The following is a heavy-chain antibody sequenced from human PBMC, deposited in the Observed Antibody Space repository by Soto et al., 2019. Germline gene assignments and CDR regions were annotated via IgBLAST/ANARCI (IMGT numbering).Heavy chain of an antibody. V-gene: IGHV1-69*01. CDR1: GGTFSSYA. CDR3: ARIVDTAMVTGGYYGMDV. J-gene: IGHJ6*02. D-gene: IGHD5-18*01. CDR2: IIPIFGTA. Sequence: QEQLVQSGAEVKKPGSSVKVSCKASGGTFSSYAISWVRQAPGQGLEWMGGIIPIFGTANYAQKFQGRVTITADESTSTAYMELSSLRSEDTAVYYCARIVDTAMVTGGYYGMDVWGQGTTVTVSS.